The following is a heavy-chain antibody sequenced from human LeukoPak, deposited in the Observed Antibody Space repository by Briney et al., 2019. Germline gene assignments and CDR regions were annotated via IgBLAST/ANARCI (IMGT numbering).Heavy chain of an antibody. Sequence: GGPLRLTCAACGWSFNRKGMHWVRQGPGKGPEWGAGMWKEGSNKNYAESVKGRSTISREDTKKTLYVQMNSMRAEDTAMYYCARGLPSVMKYYFDYWGQGTLVTVSS. J-gene: IGHJ4*02. V-gene: IGHV3-33*01. D-gene: IGHD4-11*01. CDR2: MWKEGSNK. CDR3: ARGLPSVMKYYFDY. CDR1: GWSFNRKG.